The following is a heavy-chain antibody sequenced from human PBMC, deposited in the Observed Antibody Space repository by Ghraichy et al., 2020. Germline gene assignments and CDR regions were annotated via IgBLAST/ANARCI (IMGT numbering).Heavy chain of an antibody. CDR1: GFTFSTYW. CDR3: ARDSRDRPAVGTFDY. CDR2: ITGDGTER. V-gene: IGHV3-7*03. J-gene: IGHJ4*02. D-gene: IGHD6-13*01. Sequence: GGSLRLSCEASGFTFSTYWVTWARQAPGRGWEWLANITGDGTERYYADSLKGRFTSSRDNAKNSLFLQMDSLRAEDTAVYYCARDSRDRPAVGTFDYWGQGTLVTVS.